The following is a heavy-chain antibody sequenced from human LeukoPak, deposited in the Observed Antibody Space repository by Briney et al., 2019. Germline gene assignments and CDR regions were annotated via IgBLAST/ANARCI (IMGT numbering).Heavy chain of an antibody. J-gene: IGHJ4*02. V-gene: IGHV1-18*04. CDR2: ISAYNGNT. D-gene: IGHD6-19*01. CDR1: GYTFTDSY. CDR3: AREQWRNFDY. Sequence: ASVKVSCKASGYTFTDSYIHWVRQAPGQGLEWMGWISAYNGNTNYAQKLQGRVTMTTDTSTSTAYMELRSLRSDDTAVYYCAREQWRNFDYWGQGTLVTVSS.